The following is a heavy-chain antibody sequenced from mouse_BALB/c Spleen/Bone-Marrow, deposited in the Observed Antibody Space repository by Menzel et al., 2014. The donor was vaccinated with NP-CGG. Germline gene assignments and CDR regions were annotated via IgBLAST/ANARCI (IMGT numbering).Heavy chain of an antibody. V-gene: IGHV1-80*01. D-gene: IGHD1-1*01. Sequence: VQLQQSGAEMVRPGSSVKISCKASGYAFSNNWMNWMKQRPGQGLEWIGQIYPGDGDTNYNGKFKGKATLTADKSSSIAYMQPSSLTSEDSAVYFCHYFGSDYYVMDYWGQGTSVTVSS. CDR3: HYFGSDYYVMDY. CDR2: IYPGDGDT. CDR1: GYAFSNNW. J-gene: IGHJ4*01.